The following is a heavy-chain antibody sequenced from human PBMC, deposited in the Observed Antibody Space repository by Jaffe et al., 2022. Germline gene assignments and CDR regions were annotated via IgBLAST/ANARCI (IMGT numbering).Heavy chain of an antibody. CDR3: ARVAAISYYDFWSGADFDY. V-gene: IGHV4-59*01. CDR2: IYYSGST. CDR1: GGSISSYY. Sequence: QVQLQESGPGLVKPSETLSLTCTVSGGSISSYYWSWIRQPPGKGLEWIGYIYYSGSTNYNPSLKSRVTISVDTSKNQFSLKLSSVTAADTAVYYCARVAAISYYDFWSGADFDYWGQGTLVTVSS. D-gene: IGHD3-3*01. J-gene: IGHJ4*02.